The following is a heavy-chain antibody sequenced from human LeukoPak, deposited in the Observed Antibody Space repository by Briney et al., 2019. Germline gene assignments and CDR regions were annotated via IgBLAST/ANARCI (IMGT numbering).Heavy chain of an antibody. CDR3: ARGWFDP. CDR2: INHSGST. Sequence: SETLSLTCAVYGGSFSGYYWSWIRQPPGKGLEWIGEINHSGSTNYNPSLKSRVTTSVDTSKNQFSLKLGSVTAADTAVYYCARGWFDPWGQGILVTVSS. V-gene: IGHV4-34*01. J-gene: IGHJ5*02. CDR1: GGSFSGYY.